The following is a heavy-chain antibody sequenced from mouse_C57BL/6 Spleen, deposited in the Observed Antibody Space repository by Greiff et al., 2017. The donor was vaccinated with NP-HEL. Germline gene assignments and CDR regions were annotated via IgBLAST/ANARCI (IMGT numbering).Heavy chain of an antibody. J-gene: IGHJ3*01. CDR3: ASPYSNYDWFAY. D-gene: IGHD2-5*01. CDR1: GFSLTSYG. V-gene: IGHV2-2*01. Sequence: VQLQQSGPGLVQPSQSLSITCTVSGFSLTSYGVHWVRQSPGKGLEWLGVIWSGGSTDYNAAFISRLSISKDNSKSQVFFKMNSLQADDTAIYYCASPYSNYDWFAYWGQGTLVTVSA. CDR2: IWSGGST.